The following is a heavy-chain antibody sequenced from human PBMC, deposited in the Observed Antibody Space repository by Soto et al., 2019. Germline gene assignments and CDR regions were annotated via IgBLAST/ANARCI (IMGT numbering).Heavy chain of an antibody. V-gene: IGHV4-59*01. CDR2: IYYSGST. J-gene: IGHJ6*02. Sequence: PSETLCLTCTVSGSAFSSYYWSWIRQPPGKGLEWIGYIYYSGSTNYNPSLKSRVTMSVNTSKNQFSLKLSSVTAADTAVYYCARLGKMADLRYYFYYGGMDVWGQGTTVTVSS. D-gene: IGHD1-26*01. CDR3: ARLGKMADLRYYFYYGGMDV. CDR1: GSAFSSYY.